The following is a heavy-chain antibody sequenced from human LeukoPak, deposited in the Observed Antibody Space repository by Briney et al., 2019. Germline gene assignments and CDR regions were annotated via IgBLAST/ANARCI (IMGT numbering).Heavy chain of an antibody. D-gene: IGHD2-2*01. Sequence: GGSLRLSCAASGFTFSSYAMHWVRQAPGKGLEWVAVISYDGSNKYYADSVKGRFTISRDNSKNTLYLQMNSLRAEDTAVYYCARNLPAADYWGQGTLVTVSS. J-gene: IGHJ4*02. V-gene: IGHV3-30-3*01. CDR3: ARNLPAADY. CDR2: ISYDGSNK. CDR1: GFTFSSYA.